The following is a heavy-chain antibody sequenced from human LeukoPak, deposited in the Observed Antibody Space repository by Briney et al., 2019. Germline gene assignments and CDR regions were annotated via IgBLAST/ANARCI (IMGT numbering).Heavy chain of an antibody. Sequence: GGALRLSCAASGLTFSSYWMYWVRQAPGEGLEWVSFINLDGSDTNYADSVKGLFTISRDNAKSTLDMHMNGLRAGDSAVYYWSTMKYWGRET. J-gene: IGHJ4*02. CDR3: STMKY. D-gene: IGHD5-24*01. V-gene: IGHV3-74*01. CDR1: GLTFSSYW. CDR2: INLDGSDT.